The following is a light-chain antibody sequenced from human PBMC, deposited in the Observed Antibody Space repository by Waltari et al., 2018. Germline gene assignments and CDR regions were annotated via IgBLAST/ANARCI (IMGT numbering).Light chain of an antibody. CDR2: DVT. CDR1: SSDVGGYNS. CDR3: CSYTGSSTRV. J-gene: IGLJ3*02. V-gene: IGLV2-14*01. Sequence: QSALTQPASVSGSPVQSITISCTGTSSDVGGYNSVPSYQQHPCKAPKLVIFDVTKRPSGVSHRFSGSKSGNTASLTISGLQAEDEADYYCCSYTGSSTRVFGGGTKLTVL.